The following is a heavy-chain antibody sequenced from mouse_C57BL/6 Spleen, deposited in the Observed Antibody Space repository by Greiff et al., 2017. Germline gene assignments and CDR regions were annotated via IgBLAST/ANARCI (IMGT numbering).Heavy chain of an antibody. Sequence: VQLQQSGAELVKPGASVKISCKASGYAFSSYWMNWVKQRPGKGLEWIGQIYPGDGDTNYNGKFKGKATLTADKSSSTAYMQLSSLTSEDSAVYFCAYGSSYSYAMDYWGQGTSVTVSS. J-gene: IGHJ4*01. V-gene: IGHV1-80*01. CDR2: IYPGDGDT. CDR1: GYAFSSYW. D-gene: IGHD1-1*01. CDR3: AYGSSYSYAMDY.